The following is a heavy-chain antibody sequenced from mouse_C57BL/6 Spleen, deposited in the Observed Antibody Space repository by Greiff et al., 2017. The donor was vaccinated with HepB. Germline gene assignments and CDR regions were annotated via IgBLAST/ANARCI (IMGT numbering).Heavy chain of an antibody. Sequence: QVQLKQSGAELARPGASVKMSCKASGYTFTSYTMHWVKQRPGQGLEWIGYINPSSGYTKYNQKFKDKATLTADKSSSTAYMQLSSLTSEDSAVYYCARGDYDVYYAMDYWGQGTSVTVSS. CDR2: INPSSGYT. V-gene: IGHV1-4*01. CDR3: ARGDYDVYYAMDY. J-gene: IGHJ4*01. D-gene: IGHD2-4*01. CDR1: GYTFTSYT.